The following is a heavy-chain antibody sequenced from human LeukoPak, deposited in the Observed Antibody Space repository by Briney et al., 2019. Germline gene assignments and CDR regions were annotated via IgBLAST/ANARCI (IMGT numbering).Heavy chain of an antibody. CDR2: IYNSGST. J-gene: IGHJ4*02. D-gene: IGHD3-10*01. CDR3: ASSSPRPNYYGSGSPLDY. V-gene: IGHV4-59*08. CDR1: SGSISSYY. Sequence: SETLSLTCTVSSGSISSYYWSWIRQPPGKGLEWIGHIYNSGSTNYNPSLKSRVTISVDTSKNQFSLKLSSVTAADTAVYYCASSSPRPNYYGSGSPLDYWGQGTLVTVSS.